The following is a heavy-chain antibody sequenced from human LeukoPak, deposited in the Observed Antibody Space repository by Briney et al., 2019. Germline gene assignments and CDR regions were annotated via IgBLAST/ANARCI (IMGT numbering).Heavy chain of an antibody. CDR1: GGSISSSSYY. Sequence: SETLSLTCTVSGGSISSSSYYWGWIRQPPGKGLEWIGSIYYSGSTYYNPSLKSRVTISVDTSKNQFSLKLSSVTAADTAVYYCATTNYGDEDYWGQGTLVTVSS. CDR2: IYYSGST. D-gene: IGHD4-17*01. CDR3: ATTNYGDEDY. V-gene: IGHV4-39*01. J-gene: IGHJ4*02.